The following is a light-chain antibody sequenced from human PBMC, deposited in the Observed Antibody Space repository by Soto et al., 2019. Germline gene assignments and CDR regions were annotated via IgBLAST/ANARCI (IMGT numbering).Light chain of an antibody. CDR1: QTILYSSNNKNY. J-gene: IGKJ3*01. Sequence: DIVMTQSPDSLAVSLGERATINCKSRQTILYSSNNKNYLAWYQQKPGQPPKLLIYWASTRESGVPDRFSGSGSGTDFTLTISSLQPEDVATYYCQQSYTSPPFTFGPGTKVDIK. CDR3: QQSYTSPPFT. V-gene: IGKV4-1*01. CDR2: WAS.